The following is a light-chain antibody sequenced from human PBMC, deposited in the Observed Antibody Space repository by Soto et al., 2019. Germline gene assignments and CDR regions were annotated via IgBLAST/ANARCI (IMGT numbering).Light chain of an antibody. J-gene: IGKJ4*01. CDR2: DAS. CDR3: QQRSKWPPLT. CDR1: QSVSSY. Sequence: EIVLTQSPATLSLSPGERATLSCRASQSVSSYLAWYQQEPGQAPRLLIYDASNRATSIPARFGGSGSGTDFTLTISSLELEDFAVYYCQQRSKWPPLTFGGGTKVEIK. V-gene: IGKV3-11*01.